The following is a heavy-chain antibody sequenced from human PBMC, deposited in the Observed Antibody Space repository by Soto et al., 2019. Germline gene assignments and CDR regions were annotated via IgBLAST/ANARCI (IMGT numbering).Heavy chain of an antibody. J-gene: IGHJ4*02. CDR2: ISAYNTNT. Sequence: QVQLVQSGAEVKKPGASVKVSCKTSGYTFTSYHISWVRHAPGQGLGLMGWISAYNTNTNYAQKFQGRVTMTTDTLTSTAYMELRGLRSDDTALYYCARDTPPTDYWGQGTLVTVSS. CDR1: GYTFTSYH. CDR3: ARDTPPTDY. V-gene: IGHV1-18*01.